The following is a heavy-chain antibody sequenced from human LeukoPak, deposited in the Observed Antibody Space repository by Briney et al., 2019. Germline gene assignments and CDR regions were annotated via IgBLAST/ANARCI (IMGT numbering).Heavy chain of an antibody. CDR2: IYTSGTT. Sequence: SETLSLTCTVSGGSISNSYWSWIRQPAGKGLEWIGRIYTSGTTDYNPSLKSRVTMSVDTSKNQFSLKVSSVTAADTAVYYCARDRGGYTYSHDYWGQGTLVTVSS. D-gene: IGHD5-18*01. J-gene: IGHJ4*02. V-gene: IGHV4-4*07. CDR3: ARDRGGYTYSHDY. CDR1: GGSISNSY.